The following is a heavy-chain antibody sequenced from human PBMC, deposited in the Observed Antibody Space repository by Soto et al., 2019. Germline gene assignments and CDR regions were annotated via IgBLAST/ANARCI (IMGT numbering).Heavy chain of an antibody. V-gene: IGHV3-23*01. CDR3: AKILYSSGYYFDY. CDR2: ISGSGGST. Sequence: GGSLRLSCAASGFTFSSYAMSWVRQAPGKGLEWVSAISGSGGSTYYADSVKGRFTISRDNSKNTLYLQMNSLRAEDTAVYDCAKILYSSGYYFDYWGHGTLVTVSS. D-gene: IGHD3-22*01. J-gene: IGHJ4*01. CDR1: GFTFSSYA.